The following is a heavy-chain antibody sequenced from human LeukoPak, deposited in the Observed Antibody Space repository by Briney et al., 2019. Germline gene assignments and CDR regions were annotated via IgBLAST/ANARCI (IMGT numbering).Heavy chain of an antibody. Sequence: GGSLRLSCAASGFTFSSYWMHWVRQAPGKGLEWVSVIYSGGSTYYADSVKGRFTISRDNSKNTLYLQMNSLRAEDTAVYYCARDGGSYYFDYWGQGTLVTVSS. J-gene: IGHJ4*02. D-gene: IGHD1-26*01. CDR2: IYSGGST. CDR1: GFTFSSYW. V-gene: IGHV3-66*01. CDR3: ARDGGSYYFDY.